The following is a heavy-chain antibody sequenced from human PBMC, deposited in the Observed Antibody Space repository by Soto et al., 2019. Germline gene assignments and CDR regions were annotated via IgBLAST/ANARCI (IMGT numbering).Heavy chain of an antibody. J-gene: IGHJ3*02. CDR1: GFNFRSYG. V-gene: IGHV3-33*01. CDR3: ARNSGEYEVFDI. CDR2: IWDDGRTT. D-gene: IGHD4-17*01. Sequence: PGGSLTLSCAAFGFNFRSYGMHWVRQAPGKGLERLAVIWDDGRTTYYADSVKGRFTISRDNPNNTLSLQMNSLRVEDTAIFYCARNSGEYEVFDIWGQGTLVSVSS.